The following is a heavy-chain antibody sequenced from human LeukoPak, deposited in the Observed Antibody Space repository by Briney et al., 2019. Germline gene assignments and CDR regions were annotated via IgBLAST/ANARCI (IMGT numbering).Heavy chain of an antibody. D-gene: IGHD3-22*01. Sequence: GGSLRLSCAVSGITLSNYGMSWVRQAPGKGLEWVAGISDSGGRTNYADSVKGRFTISRDNPKDTIYLQMNSLRAEDTAVYFCAKRGVVIRVILVGFHKEAYYFDSWGQGALVTVSS. CDR1: GITLSNYG. CDR2: ISDSGGRT. CDR3: AKRGVVIRVILVGFHKEAYYFDS. V-gene: IGHV3-23*01. J-gene: IGHJ4*02.